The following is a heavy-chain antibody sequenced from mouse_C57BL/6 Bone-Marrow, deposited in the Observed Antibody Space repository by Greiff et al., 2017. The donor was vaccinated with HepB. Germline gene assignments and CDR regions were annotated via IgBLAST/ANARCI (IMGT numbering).Heavy chain of an antibody. D-gene: IGHD2-2*01. J-gene: IGHJ4*01. CDR2: IYPGGGYT. CDR3: ARYGYDRVYAMDY. Sequence: VKLMESGAELVRPGTSVKMSCKASGYTFTNYWIGWAKQRPGHGLEWIGDIYPGGGYTNYNEKFKGKATLTADKSSSTDYMQFSSLTSEDSAIYYCARYGYDRVYAMDYWGQGTSVTVSS. V-gene: IGHV1-63*01. CDR1: GYTFTNYW.